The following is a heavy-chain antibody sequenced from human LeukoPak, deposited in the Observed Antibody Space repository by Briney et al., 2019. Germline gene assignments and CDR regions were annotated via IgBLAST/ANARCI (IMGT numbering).Heavy chain of an antibody. CDR1: GGSISSYY. CDR2: IYYSGST. J-gene: IGHJ2*01. D-gene: IGHD3-22*01. V-gene: IGHV4-59*01. Sequence: PSETLSLTCTVSGGSISSYYWSWIRQPPGKGLEWIGYIYYSGSTNYNPSLKGRVTISVDTSKNQFSLKLSSVTAADTAVYYCARGGYYDSSGPPPRYFDLWGRGTLVTVSS. CDR3: ARGGYYDSSGPPPRYFDL.